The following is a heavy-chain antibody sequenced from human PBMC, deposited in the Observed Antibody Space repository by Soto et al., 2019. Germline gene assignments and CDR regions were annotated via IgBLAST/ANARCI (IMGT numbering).Heavy chain of an antibody. CDR3: ARDLTYVGPFDI. J-gene: IGHJ3*02. CDR2: INIYNGNT. D-gene: IGHD7-27*01. Sequence: QVQLVQSGAEVKKPGASVKVSCKASGYTFTSYGISWVRQAPGQGPEWMGWINIYNGNTNYAQKIQGRVTMTTDTATSTAYMELRSLRSDDTAVYYCARDLTYVGPFDILGQGTMVTVSS. V-gene: IGHV1-18*01. CDR1: GYTFTSYG.